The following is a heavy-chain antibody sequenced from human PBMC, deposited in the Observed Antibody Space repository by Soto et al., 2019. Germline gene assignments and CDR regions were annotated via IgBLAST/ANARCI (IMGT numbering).Heavy chain of an antibody. Sequence: SETLSLTCTVSGGSISSSSYYWGWIRQPPGKGLEWIGSIYYSGSTYYNPSLKSRVTISVDTSKNQFSLKLSSVTAADTAVYYCARASGVAARRISTTTVYYYYYGMDVWGQGTTVTVSS. CDR2: IYYSGST. CDR3: ARASGVAARRISTTTVYYYYYGMDV. D-gene: IGHD6-6*01. V-gene: IGHV4-39*01. CDR1: GGSISSSSYY. J-gene: IGHJ6*02.